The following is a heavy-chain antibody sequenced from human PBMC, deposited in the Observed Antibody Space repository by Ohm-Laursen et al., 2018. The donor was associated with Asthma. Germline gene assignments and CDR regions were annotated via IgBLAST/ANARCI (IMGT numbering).Heavy chain of an antibody. CDR1: GYTFSRYS. V-gene: IGHV3-21*01. CDR3: ARDRDDYGDYPDY. D-gene: IGHD4-17*01. J-gene: IGHJ4*02. CDR2: ISTASTFI. Sequence: SLRLSCAASGYTFSRYSIHWVRQFPGKGLEWVASISTASTFIYYADSVRGRFTTSRDNAKNSVYLQMNSLRAEDTAVYYCARDRDDYGDYPDYWGQGTLVTVSS.